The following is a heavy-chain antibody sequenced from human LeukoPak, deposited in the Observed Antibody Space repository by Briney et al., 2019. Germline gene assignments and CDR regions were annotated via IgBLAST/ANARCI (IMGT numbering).Heavy chain of an antibody. D-gene: IGHD2-21*02. Sequence: SVKVSCKASGYTFNGYYIHWVRQAPGQGLEWMGGIIPILGTANYAQKFQGRVTITADKSTSTAYMELSSLRSEDTAVYYCARLAYCGGDCYTRWFDPWGQGTLVTVSS. V-gene: IGHV1-69*10. CDR3: ARLAYCGGDCYTRWFDP. CDR1: GYTFNGYY. J-gene: IGHJ5*02. CDR2: IIPILGTA.